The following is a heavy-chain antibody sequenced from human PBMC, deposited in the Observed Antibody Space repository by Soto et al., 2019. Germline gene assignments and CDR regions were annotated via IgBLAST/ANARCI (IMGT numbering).Heavy chain of an antibody. Sequence: GESLKISCKTSGFSFTNYWIAWVRQQPGKGLEWMGIIYPGDSDTRYSPPFQGQVTISADNSISTAYLQWSGLKASDTAMYYCVRLQGATRNQIDYWGQGTLVTVFS. CDR1: GFSFTNYW. J-gene: IGHJ4*02. D-gene: IGHD2-2*01. CDR2: IYPGDSDT. CDR3: VRLQGATRNQIDY. V-gene: IGHV5-51*01.